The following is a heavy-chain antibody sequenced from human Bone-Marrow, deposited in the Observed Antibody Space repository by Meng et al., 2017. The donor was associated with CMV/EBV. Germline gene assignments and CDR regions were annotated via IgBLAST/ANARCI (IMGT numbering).Heavy chain of an antibody. J-gene: IGHJ6*02. D-gene: IGHD3-22*01. V-gene: IGHV3-30*02. Sequence: GESLKISCAASGFTFSSYGMHWVRQAPGKGLEWVAFIRYDGSNKYYADSVKGRFTISRDNSKNTLYLQMNSLRSEDTAVYYCARVGSYDSSGYMGMDVWGQGTTVTVSS. CDR3: ARVGSYDSSGYMGMDV. CDR1: GFTFSSYG. CDR2: IRYDGSNK.